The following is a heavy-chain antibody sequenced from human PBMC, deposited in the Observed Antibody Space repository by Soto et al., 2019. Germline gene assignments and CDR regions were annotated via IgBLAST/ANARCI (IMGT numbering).Heavy chain of an antibody. CDR3: ARDYGSGSYYPTFDY. D-gene: IGHD3-10*01. CDR2: ISSSGSTI. V-gene: IGHV3-48*03. Sequence: GGSLRLSCAASGFTFSSYEMNWVRQAPGKGLEWVSYISSSGSTIYYADSVKGRFTISRDNAKNSLYLQMNSLRAEDTAVYYRARDYGSGSYYPTFDYWGQGTLVTVSS. CDR1: GFTFSSYE. J-gene: IGHJ4*02.